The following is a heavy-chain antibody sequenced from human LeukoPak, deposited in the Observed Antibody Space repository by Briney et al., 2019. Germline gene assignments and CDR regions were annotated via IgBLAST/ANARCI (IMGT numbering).Heavy chain of an antibody. CDR1: GYTFTSYD. CDR2: MNPNSGNT. D-gene: IGHD2-2*02. J-gene: IGHJ4*02. Sequence: GASVKVSCKASGYTFTSYDINWVRQATGQGLEWMGWMNPNSGNTGYAQKFQGRVTMTRNTSISTAYMELSSLRSEDTAMYYCARELGYCSSTSCYTGAGWGQGTLVTVSS. CDR3: ARELGYCSSTSCYTGAG. V-gene: IGHV1-8*01.